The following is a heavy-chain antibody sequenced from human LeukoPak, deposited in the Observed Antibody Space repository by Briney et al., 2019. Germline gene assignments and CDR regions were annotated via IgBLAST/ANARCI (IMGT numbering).Heavy chain of an antibody. V-gene: IGHV3-30-3*01. CDR1: GFTFSSYA. CDR2: ISYDGSNK. D-gene: IGHD3-3*01. CDR3: ARPYDFWSGFDY. J-gene: IGHJ4*02. Sequence: PGRSLRLSCAASGFTFSSYAMHWVRQAPGKGLEWVAVISYDGSNKYYADSVKGRFTISRDNSKNTLYLQMNSLRAEDTAVYYCARPYDFWSGFDYWGQGTLVTVSS.